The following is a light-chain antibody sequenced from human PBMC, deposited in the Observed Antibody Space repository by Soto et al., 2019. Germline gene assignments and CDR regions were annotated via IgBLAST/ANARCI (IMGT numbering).Light chain of an antibody. J-gene: IGLJ2*01. V-gene: IGLV2-14*01. Sequence: QSALTQPASVSGSPGQSITISCTGTTSDVGGYNFVSWYQQHPGKAPKLMISDVSNRPSGVSNRFSGSKSGNTASLTISGLQAEDEADYYCSSYRSSNTLYVVFGGGTNLTVL. CDR3: SSYRSSNTLYVV. CDR2: DVS. CDR1: TSDVGGYNF.